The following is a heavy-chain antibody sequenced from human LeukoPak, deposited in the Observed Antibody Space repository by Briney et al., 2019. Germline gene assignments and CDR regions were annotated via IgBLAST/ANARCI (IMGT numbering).Heavy chain of an antibody. Sequence: HTGGSLKLSCAASGFTFSSYAMSWVRQAPGKGLEWVSAISGSGGSTYYADSVKGRFTISRDNSKNTLYLQMNSLRAEDTAVYYCARDAAGYSGYDVWGQGTLVTVSS. CDR2: ISGSGGST. CDR1: GFTFSSYA. CDR3: ARDAAGYSGYDV. J-gene: IGHJ4*02. D-gene: IGHD5-12*01. V-gene: IGHV3-23*01.